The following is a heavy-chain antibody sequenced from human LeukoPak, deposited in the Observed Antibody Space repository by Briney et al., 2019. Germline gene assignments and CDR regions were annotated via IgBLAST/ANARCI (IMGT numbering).Heavy chain of an antibody. D-gene: IGHD3-10*01. CDR1: GFTLSDYY. CDR2: ISGTGRTI. J-gene: IGHJ5*02. CDR3: ARGGSQVPLDNWFDP. V-gene: IGHV3-11*01. Sequence: GGSLRLSCAASGFTLSDYYMSWIRQAPGKGLEWVSYISGTGRTIYYADSVRGRFTISRDNAKNSLYLQMNSPRAEDAAVYYCARGGSQVPLDNWFDPWGQGTPVTVSS.